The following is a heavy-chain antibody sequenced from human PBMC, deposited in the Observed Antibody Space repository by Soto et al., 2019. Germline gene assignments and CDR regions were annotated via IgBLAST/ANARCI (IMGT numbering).Heavy chain of an antibody. CDR2: IIPIFGTA. V-gene: IGHV1-69*06. D-gene: IGHD3-16*02. J-gene: IGHJ4*02. CDR3: ARDRYDYVWGSYRPRYYFDY. Sequence: QVQLVQSGAEVKKPGSSVKVSCKASGGTFSSYAISWVRQAPGQGLEWMGGIIPIFGTANYAQKFQGRLTITADKSTRTAYMELSSLRSEDTAVYYCARDRYDYVWGSYRPRYYFDYWGQGTLVTVSS. CDR1: GGTFSSYA.